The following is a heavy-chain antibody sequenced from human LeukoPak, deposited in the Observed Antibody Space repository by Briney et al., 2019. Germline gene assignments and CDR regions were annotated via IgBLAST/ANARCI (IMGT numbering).Heavy chain of an antibody. J-gene: IGHJ4*02. CDR3: ARMDLGATAFDY. CDR2: IIPIFGTA. Sequence: AASVKVSCKASGGTFSSCAISWVRQAPGQGLKWMGGIIPIFGTANYAQKFQGRVTITTDESTSTAYMELSSLRSEDTAVYYCARMDLGATAFDYWGQGTLVTVSS. V-gene: IGHV1-69*05. CDR1: GGTFSSCA. D-gene: IGHD1-26*01.